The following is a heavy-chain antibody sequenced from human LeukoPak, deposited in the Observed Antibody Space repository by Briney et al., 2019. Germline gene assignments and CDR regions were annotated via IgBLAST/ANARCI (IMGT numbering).Heavy chain of an antibody. CDR1: GYTFTSYG. CDR3: AKENGSGSQGYRFGP. J-gene: IGHJ5*02. Sequence: ASVKVSCKASGYTFTSYGISWVRQAPGQGVEWMGWISAYNGNTNYAQNLQGRVTMTTDTSTRTAYMELRSLRSDDTAVDYCAKENGSGSQGYRFGPWGQGNLVTVSS. V-gene: IGHV1-18*01. D-gene: IGHD3-10*01. CDR2: ISAYNGNT.